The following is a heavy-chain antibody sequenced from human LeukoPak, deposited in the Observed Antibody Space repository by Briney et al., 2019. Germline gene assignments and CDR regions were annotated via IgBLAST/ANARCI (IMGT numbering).Heavy chain of an antibody. CDR2: IRYDGSNK. D-gene: IGHD6-13*01. CDR3: AKVSYSSHTGYYYYMDV. Sequence: GGSLRLSCAASGFTFSSYGMHWVRQAPGKGLEWVAFIRYDGSNKYYADSVKGRFTISRDNSKNTLYLQMNSLRAEDTAVYYCAKVSYSSHTGYYYYMDVWGKGTTVTVSS. CDR1: GFTFSSYG. J-gene: IGHJ6*03. V-gene: IGHV3-30*02.